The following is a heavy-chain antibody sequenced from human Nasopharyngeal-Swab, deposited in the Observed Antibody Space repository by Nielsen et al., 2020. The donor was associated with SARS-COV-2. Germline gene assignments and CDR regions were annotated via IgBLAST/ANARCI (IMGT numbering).Heavy chain of an antibody. CDR2: INPTDGST. CDR1: GYTFTSYY. V-gene: IGHV1-46*01. D-gene: IGHD1-7*01. J-gene: IGHJ6*02. Sequence: ASVTVSCKASGYTFTSYYLHWVRQAPGQGLDWLGIINPTDGSTSYAQKFEGRVTMTRVTSTSTVYMELNSLRSEDTAAYYCARVLPFRITGTSGMDVWGQGTTVTVSS. CDR3: ARVLPFRITGTSGMDV.